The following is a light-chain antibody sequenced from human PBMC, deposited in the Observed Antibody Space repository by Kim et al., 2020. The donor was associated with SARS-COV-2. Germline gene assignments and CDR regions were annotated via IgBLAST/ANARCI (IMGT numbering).Light chain of an antibody. J-gene: IGLJ2*01. CDR3: SSYTSSSTSVV. CDR1: SRDVGGYNY. Sequence: QSITISCTGTSRDVGGYNYVSWYQQHPGKAPKLMIYDVRNRPSGVSNRFSGSKSGNTASLTISGLQAEDEADYYCSSYTSSSTSVVFGGGTQLTVL. V-gene: IGLV2-14*03. CDR2: DVR.